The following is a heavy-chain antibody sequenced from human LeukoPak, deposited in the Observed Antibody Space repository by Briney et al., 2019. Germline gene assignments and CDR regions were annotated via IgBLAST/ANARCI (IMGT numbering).Heavy chain of an antibody. D-gene: IGHD5-24*01. CDR1: GGSITSGEHY. CDR2: VAYSGNT. Sequence: PSQTLSLTCTVSGGSITSGEHYCSWIRQRPGKGLEWIGYVAYSGNTNYNPSLSSRVTMSVDTSKNQFSLKLSSVTAADTAVYYCARDAGRDGYNLWGQGTLVTVSS. V-gene: IGHV4-30-4*01. J-gene: IGHJ4*02. CDR3: ARDAGRDGYNL.